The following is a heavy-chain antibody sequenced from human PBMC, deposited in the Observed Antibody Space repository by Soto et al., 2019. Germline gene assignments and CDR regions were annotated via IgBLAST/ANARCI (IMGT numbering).Heavy chain of an antibody. J-gene: IGHJ4*02. V-gene: IGHV4-39*01. CDR2: IYYSGST. D-gene: IGHD5-12*01. CDR3: ARRRYSGYFDY. Sequence: PSETLSLTCTVSGGSISSSSYYWGWIRQPPGKGLEWIGSIYYSGSTYYNPSLKSRDTISVDTSKNQFSLKLSSVTAADTAVYYCARRRYSGYFDYWGQGTLVTVSS. CDR1: GGSISSSSYY.